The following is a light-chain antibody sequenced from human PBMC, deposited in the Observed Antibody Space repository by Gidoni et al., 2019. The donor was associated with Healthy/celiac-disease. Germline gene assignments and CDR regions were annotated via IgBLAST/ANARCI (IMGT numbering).Light chain of an antibody. J-gene: IGKJ2*01. CDR3: QQSYSTPYT. CDR1: QSISSY. Sequence: DIQMPQSPSSLSASVGDRVTITCRASQSISSYLNWYKQKPGKAPTPLIYSASSLQSGVTSRFSGRGSGTDFTLTMSSLQPEDFATYYCQQSYSTPYTFGQGTKLEIK. CDR2: SAS. V-gene: IGKV1-39*01.